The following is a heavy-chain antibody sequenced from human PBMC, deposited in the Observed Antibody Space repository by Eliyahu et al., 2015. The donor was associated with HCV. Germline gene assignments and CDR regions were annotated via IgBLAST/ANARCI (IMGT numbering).Heavy chain of an antibody. J-gene: IGHJ4*02. Sequence: QVQLQQWGAGLLKPSETLSLTCAVYSESFSGYYWSWIRQPPGKGLEWIGEINHSGSTNYNPSLKSRVTISVDTSKNQFSLKLSSVTAADTAVYYCARGRVREDVVVVVAARLFDYWGQGTLVTVSS. CDR3: ARGRVREDVVVVVAARLFDY. CDR2: INHSGST. D-gene: IGHD2-15*01. CDR1: SESFSGYY. V-gene: IGHV4-34*01.